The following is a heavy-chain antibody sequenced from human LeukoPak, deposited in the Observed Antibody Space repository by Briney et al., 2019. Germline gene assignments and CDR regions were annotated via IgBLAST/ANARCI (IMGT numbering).Heavy chain of an antibody. CDR2: ISGSGGGT. D-gene: IGHD3-10*01. CDR1: GFTFSSYA. CDR3: AKTPDYYGSGSSSYIDC. Sequence: GGSLRLSCAASGFTFSSYAMSWVRQAPGKGLGWVSAISGSGGGTYYANSVKGRFTISRDNSRDTLYLQMNSLRAEDTALYFCAKTPDYYGSGSSSYIDCWGQGTLVSVSS. J-gene: IGHJ4*02. V-gene: IGHV3-23*01.